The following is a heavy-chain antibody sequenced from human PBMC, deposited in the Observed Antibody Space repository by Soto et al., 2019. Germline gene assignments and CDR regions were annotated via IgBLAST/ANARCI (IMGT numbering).Heavy chain of an antibody. Sequence: QVQLVQSGAEVKKPGASVPVSCKTSGYTFSNYGINGVRQAPGQGLEWMGWISGYNGNTNYAQTVQGRVTMTTDTSTGTVYMELRSLKSDDTAIYYCSRFIMVGGWFDPNYYHGMDVWGQGTTVTVSS. CDR3: SRFIMVGGWFDPNYYHGMDV. D-gene: IGHD6-19*01. J-gene: IGHJ6*02. V-gene: IGHV1-18*01. CDR2: ISGYNGNT. CDR1: GYTFSNYG.